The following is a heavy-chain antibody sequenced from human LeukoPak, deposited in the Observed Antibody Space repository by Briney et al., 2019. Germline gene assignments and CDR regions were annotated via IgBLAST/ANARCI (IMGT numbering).Heavy chain of an antibody. J-gene: IGHJ5*02. Sequence: GASVKVSCMASGYTFTSYDINWVRQATGQGLEWMGWMNPNSGNTGYAQKFQGRVTMTRNTSISTAYMELSSLRSEDTAVYYCARVRISRSRYNWNYVWFDPWGQGTLVTVSS. D-gene: IGHD1-7*01. CDR3: ARVRISRSRYNWNYVWFDP. CDR1: GYTFTSYD. CDR2: MNPNSGNT. V-gene: IGHV1-8*01.